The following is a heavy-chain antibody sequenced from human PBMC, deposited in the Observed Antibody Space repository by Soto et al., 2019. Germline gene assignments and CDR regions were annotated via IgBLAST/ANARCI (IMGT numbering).Heavy chain of an antibody. Sequence: SLRLSSEASGFNFSSFGIHWVRQAPGKGLEWLALMSYDGSSKDYQDSLKGRFTISRDKSKKTLYLQMSSLRVEDTAVYYCAKDRGWSSADLDYWGQGTLVNVSS. J-gene: IGHJ4*02. V-gene: IGHV3-30*18. CDR2: MSYDGSSK. D-gene: IGHD6-19*01. CDR1: GFNFSSFG. CDR3: AKDRGWSSADLDY.